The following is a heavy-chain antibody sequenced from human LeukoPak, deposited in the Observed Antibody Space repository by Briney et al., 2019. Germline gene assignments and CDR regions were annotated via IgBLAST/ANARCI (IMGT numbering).Heavy chain of an antibody. Sequence: GGSLRLSCAASGFTFSSYSMNWVRQAPGKGLEWVSSISSSSSYIYYADSVKGRFTISRDNAKNSLYLQMNSLRAEDTAVYYCARDLQGGYYYGSGSPIDYWGQGTLVTVSS. CDR2: ISSSSSYI. V-gene: IGHV3-21*01. CDR1: GFTFSSYS. D-gene: IGHD3-10*01. CDR3: ARDLQGGYYYGSGSPIDY. J-gene: IGHJ4*02.